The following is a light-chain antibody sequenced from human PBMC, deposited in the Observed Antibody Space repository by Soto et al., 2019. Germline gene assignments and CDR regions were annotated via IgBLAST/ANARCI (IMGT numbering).Light chain of an antibody. CDR1: QTVRNN. CDR3: QQYNNWPT. J-gene: IGKJ1*01. V-gene: IGKV3-15*01. Sequence: EIVLTQSPGTLSLSPGERATLSYRASQTVRNNYLAWYQQKPGQAPRLLIYGASTRATGIPARFSGSGSGTEFTLTISSLQSEDFAVYYCQQYNNWPTFGQGTKVDIK. CDR2: GAS.